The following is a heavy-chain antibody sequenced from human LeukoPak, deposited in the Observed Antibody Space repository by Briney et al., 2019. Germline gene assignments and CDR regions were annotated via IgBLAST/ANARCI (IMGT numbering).Heavy chain of an antibody. Sequence: GGSLRLSCVASGLTVSSYSMNWVRQAPGKGLEWVSYISSSSSTIYYADSVKGRFTISRDNAKNSLDLQMNSLRDEDTAVYYCATWGYDAFDIWGQGTMVTVSS. CDR2: ISSSSSTI. D-gene: IGHD7-27*01. J-gene: IGHJ3*02. V-gene: IGHV3-48*02. CDR3: ATWGYDAFDI. CDR1: GLTVSSYS.